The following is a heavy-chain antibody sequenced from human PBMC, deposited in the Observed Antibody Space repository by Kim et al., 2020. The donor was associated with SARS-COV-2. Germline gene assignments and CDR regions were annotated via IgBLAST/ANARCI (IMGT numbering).Heavy chain of an antibody. CDR3: ARASSGPLGLGGMDV. CDR1: GGSISSYY. Sequence: SETLSLTCTVSGGSISSYYWSWIRQPPGKGLEWIGYIYYSGSTNYNPSLKSRVTISVDTSKNQFSLKLSSVTAADTAVYYCARASSGPLGLGGMDVWGQGTTVTVSS. J-gene: IGHJ6*02. CDR2: IYYSGST. D-gene: IGHD6-19*01. V-gene: IGHV4-59*13.